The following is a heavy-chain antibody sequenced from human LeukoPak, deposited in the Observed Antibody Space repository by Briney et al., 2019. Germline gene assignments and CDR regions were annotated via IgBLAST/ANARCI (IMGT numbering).Heavy chain of an antibody. V-gene: IGHV1-18*01. D-gene: IGHD1-26*01. CDR1: GYTFTSHG. Sequence: ASVKVSCKASGYTFTSHGISWVRQAPGQGLEWMGWISAYNGNTNYAQKLQGRVTMTTDTSTSTAYMELRSLRSDDTAVYYCAGDLRGSWGPGFDYWGQGTLVTVSS. J-gene: IGHJ4*02. CDR2: ISAYNGNT. CDR3: AGDLRGSWGPGFDY.